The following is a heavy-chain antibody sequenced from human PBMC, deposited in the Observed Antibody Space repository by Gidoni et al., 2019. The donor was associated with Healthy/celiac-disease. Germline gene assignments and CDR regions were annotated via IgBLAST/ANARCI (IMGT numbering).Heavy chain of an antibody. V-gene: IGHV1-69*01. Sequence: QVQLVQSGAEVKKTGSSVKVSCKASGGTFSSYAISWVRQAPGQGLEWMGGIIPIFGTANYAQKFQGRVTITADESTSTAYMELSSLRSEDTAVYYCARVRGAAAAYWYFDLWGRGTLVTVSS. CDR3: ARVRGAAAAYWYFDL. CDR2: IIPIFGTA. CDR1: GGTFSSYA. D-gene: IGHD6-13*01. J-gene: IGHJ2*01.